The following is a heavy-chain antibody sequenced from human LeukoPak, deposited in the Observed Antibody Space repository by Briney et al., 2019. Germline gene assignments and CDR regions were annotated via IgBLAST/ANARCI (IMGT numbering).Heavy chain of an antibody. CDR2: INHSGST. Sequence: PSETLSLTCAVYGGSFSGYYWSWIRQPPGKGLEWIGEINHSGSTNYNPSLKSRVTISVDTSKNQFSLKLSSVTAADTAVYYCARDLAAEDYWGQGTLVTVSS. J-gene: IGHJ4*02. V-gene: IGHV4-34*01. CDR3: ARDLAAEDY. CDR1: GGSFSGYY. D-gene: IGHD6-13*01.